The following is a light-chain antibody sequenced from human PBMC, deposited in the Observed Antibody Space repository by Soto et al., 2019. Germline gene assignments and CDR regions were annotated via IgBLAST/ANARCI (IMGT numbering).Light chain of an antibody. V-gene: IGKV3-11*01. CDR3: QQRSNWPLT. CDR2: DTS. J-gene: IGKJ4*01. Sequence: ETVMTQSPATLSVSPGESATLSCRASHSVGSTLAWYQQKPGQAPRLLMYDTSTRATGIPARFSGSGSGTDFTLSISSLEPEDFAVYYCQQRSNWPLTFGGGTKVDIK. CDR1: HSVGST.